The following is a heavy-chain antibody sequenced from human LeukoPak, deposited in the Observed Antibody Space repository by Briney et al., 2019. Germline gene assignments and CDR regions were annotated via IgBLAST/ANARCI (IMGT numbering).Heavy chain of an antibody. J-gene: IGHJ6*02. CDR1: GCSISSYY. Sequence: PSETLSLTCTVSGCSISSYYWSWIRQPPGKGLEWIGYIYYNGSTNYNPPFKSRATISVDTAKNQFSRKLSSVTAADTAVYYCARGRVGSTNPSYYGMDVGSQGTSVTVSS. CDR2: IYYNGST. D-gene: IGHD1-26*01. CDR3: ARGRVGSTNPSYYGMDV. V-gene: IGHV4-59*01.